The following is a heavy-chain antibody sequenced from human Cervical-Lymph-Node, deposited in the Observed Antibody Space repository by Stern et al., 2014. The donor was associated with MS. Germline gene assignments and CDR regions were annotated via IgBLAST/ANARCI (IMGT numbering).Heavy chain of an antibody. V-gene: IGHV1-69*06. CDR3: ARGRYCSGGSCYDNNWFDP. CDR1: GGTFSSYA. J-gene: IGHJ5*02. CDR2: IIPIFGTA. Sequence: MQLVQSGAEVKKPGSSVKVSCKASGGTFSSYAISWVRQAPGQGLEWMGGIIPIFGTANYAQKFQGRVTITADKSTSTAYMELSSLRSEDTAVYYCARGRYCSGGSCYDNNWFDPWGQGTLVTVSS. D-gene: IGHD2-15*01.